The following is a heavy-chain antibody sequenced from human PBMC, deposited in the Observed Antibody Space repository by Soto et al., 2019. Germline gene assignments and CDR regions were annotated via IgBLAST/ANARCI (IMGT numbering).Heavy chain of an antibody. V-gene: IGHV4-34*01. CDR1: GGSFSGYY. CDR3: ARDPREALGAFDI. CDR2: INHSGST. Sequence: PSETLSLTCAVYGGSFSGYYWSWIRQPPGKGLEWIGEINHSGSTNYNPSLKSRVTISVDTSKNQFSLKLSSVTAADTAVYYCARDPREALGAFDIWGQGTMVT. D-gene: IGHD3-16*01. J-gene: IGHJ3*02.